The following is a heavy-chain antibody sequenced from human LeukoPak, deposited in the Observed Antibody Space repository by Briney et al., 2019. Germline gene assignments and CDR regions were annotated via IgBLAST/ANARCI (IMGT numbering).Heavy chain of an antibody. Sequence: SGGSLRLSCAASGFTFSNYWMHWVRQAPGKGLVWVSRINSDGINTSYADSVKGRFTISRDNAKNTLNLQMNSLRAEDTAVYYCASYLRLGELMDLGFDPWGQGTLVTVSS. V-gene: IGHV3-74*01. CDR1: GFTFSNYW. D-gene: IGHD3-16*01. CDR3: ASYLRLGELMDLGFDP. CDR2: INSDGINT. J-gene: IGHJ5*02.